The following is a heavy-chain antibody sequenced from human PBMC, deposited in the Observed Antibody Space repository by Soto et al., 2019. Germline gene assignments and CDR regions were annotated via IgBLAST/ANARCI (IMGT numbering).Heavy chain of an antibody. D-gene: IGHD3-10*02. CDR1: GGSISSSGFY. CDR3: ARRSQLAAVRGIDY. J-gene: IGHJ4*02. CDR2: IHYSGST. Sequence: SETLSLTCTVSGGSISSSGFYWGWIRQPPGKGLEWIGTIHYSGSTYYSPSLKSRVTISADTSKNQFSLNLSSVTAADTAIYYCARRSQLAAVRGIDYWGQGTLVTVSS. V-gene: IGHV4-39*01.